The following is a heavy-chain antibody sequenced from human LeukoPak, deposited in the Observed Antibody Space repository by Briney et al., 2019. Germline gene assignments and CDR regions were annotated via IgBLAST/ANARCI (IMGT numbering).Heavy chain of an antibody. D-gene: IGHD3-3*01. CDR1: GFTFSSYG. Sequence: GGSLRLSCAASGFTFSSYGMHWVRQAPGKGLEWVAVISYDGSNKYYADSVKGRFTISRDNSKNTLYLQMDSLRAEDTAVYYCAKDLKAVGEYYYYGMDVWGQGTTVTVSS. V-gene: IGHV3-30*18. CDR2: ISYDGSNK. J-gene: IGHJ6*02. CDR3: AKDLKAVGEYYYYGMDV.